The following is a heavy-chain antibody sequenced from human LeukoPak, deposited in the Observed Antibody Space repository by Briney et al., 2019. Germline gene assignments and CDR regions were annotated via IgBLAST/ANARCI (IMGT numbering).Heavy chain of an antibody. V-gene: IGHV3-30*04. D-gene: IGHD5-24*01. Sequence: GGSLRLSCAASGFTLSSYAMHWVRQAPGRGLEWVAVISYDGSNKYYADSVKGRFTISRDNSKNTLYLQMNSLRAEDTAVYYCARDASALEAAYYFDYWGQGTLVTVSS. CDR2: ISYDGSNK. J-gene: IGHJ4*02. CDR1: GFTLSSYA. CDR3: ARDASALEAAYYFDY.